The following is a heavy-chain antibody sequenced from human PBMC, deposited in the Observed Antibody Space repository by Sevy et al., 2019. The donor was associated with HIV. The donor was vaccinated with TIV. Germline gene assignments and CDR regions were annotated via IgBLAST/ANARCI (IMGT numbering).Heavy chain of an antibody. D-gene: IGHD3-10*01. J-gene: IGHJ5*02. CDR2: IVTYNGNI. CDR3: ARISTLRGKFNWFDP. CDR1: GYTFSSYG. V-gene: IGHV1-18*01. Sequence: ASVKVFCKASGYTFSSYGISWVRQVPGQGLEWMGWIVTYNGNIKYSQKVQDRVTMTTYTSTSTAYMELRSLTSDDTAVYFCARISTLRGKFNWFDPWGQGTLVTVSS.